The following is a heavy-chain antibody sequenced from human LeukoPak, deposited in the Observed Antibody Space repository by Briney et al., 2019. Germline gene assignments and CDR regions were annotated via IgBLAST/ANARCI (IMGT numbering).Heavy chain of an antibody. D-gene: IGHD3-10*01. J-gene: IGHJ5*02. Sequence: PSETLSLTCAVSGGSISSGGYSWSWIRQPPGKGLEWIGYIYYSGSTNYNPSLKSRVTISVDTSKNQFSLKLSSVTAADTAVYYCARGKMVRGVTRIGKTLNWFDPWGQGTLVTVSS. CDR3: ARGKMVRGVTRIGKTLNWFDP. V-gene: IGHV4-61*08. CDR1: GGSISSGGYS. CDR2: IYYSGST.